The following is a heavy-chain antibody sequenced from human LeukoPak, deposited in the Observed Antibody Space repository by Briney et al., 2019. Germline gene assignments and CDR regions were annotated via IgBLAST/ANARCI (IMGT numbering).Heavy chain of an antibody. CDR2: INPNSGGT. V-gene: IGHV1-2*02. CDR1: GYTSTGYY. D-gene: IGHD2-2*01. CDR3: ARPYCSSTSCYWYFDY. J-gene: IGHJ4*02. Sequence: ASVKVSCKASGYTSTGYYMHWVRQAPGQGLEWMGWINPNSGGTNYAQKFQGRVTMTRGTSISTAYMELSRLRSDDTAVYYCARPYCSSTSCYWYFDYWGQGTLVTVSS.